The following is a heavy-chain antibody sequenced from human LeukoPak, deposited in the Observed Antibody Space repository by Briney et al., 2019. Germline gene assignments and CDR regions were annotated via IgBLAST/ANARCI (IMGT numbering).Heavy chain of an antibody. CDR3: ARTTEDCSSTSCYQYWFDP. V-gene: IGHV4-59*01. Sequence: SETLSLTCTVSGGSISNYYWSWIRQPPGKGLEWIGYIHYSGSPNYNPSLKSRVSISVDTSKNQFSLKLNSVTAADTAVYYCARTTEDCSSTSCYQYWFDPWGQGTLVTVSS. D-gene: IGHD2-2*01. CDR1: GGSISNYY. J-gene: IGHJ5*02. CDR2: IHYSGSP.